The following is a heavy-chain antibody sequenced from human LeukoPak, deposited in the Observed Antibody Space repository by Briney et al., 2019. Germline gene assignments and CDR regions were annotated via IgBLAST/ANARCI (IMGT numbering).Heavy chain of an antibody. CDR2: INSDGRST. CDR3: VRGADTGYSRDS. J-gene: IGHJ4*02. CDR1: GFTFSRYW. Sequence: GGSLRLSCVASGFTFSRYWMHWVRQAPGKGLVWVSRINSDGRSTNYADSVKGRFSISRDSAENTLYLQMNSLRVEDTAVYYCVRGADTGYSRDSWGQGTLVTVSS. D-gene: IGHD3-9*01. V-gene: IGHV3-74*01.